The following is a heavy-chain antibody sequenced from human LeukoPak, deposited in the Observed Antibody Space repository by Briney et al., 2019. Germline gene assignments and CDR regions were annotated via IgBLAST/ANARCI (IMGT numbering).Heavy chain of an antibody. D-gene: IGHD2-8*01. CDR3: AKGGVLMVYATDY. CDR1: GFTFSSYA. Sequence: GGSLRLSCAASGFTFSSYAMSWVRQAPGKGLEWVSAISGSGGRTHYADSVKGRFTISRDNSKNTLYLQMNSLRAEDTAVYYCAKGGVLMVYATDYWGQGTPVTVSS. V-gene: IGHV3-23*01. CDR2: ISGSGGRT. J-gene: IGHJ4*02.